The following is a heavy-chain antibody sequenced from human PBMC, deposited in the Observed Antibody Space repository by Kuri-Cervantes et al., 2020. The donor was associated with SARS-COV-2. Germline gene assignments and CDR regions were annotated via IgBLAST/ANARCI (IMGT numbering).Heavy chain of an antibody. CDR2: FDPEDGET. Sequence: ASVKVSCKVSGDTLTELSMHWVRQAPGKGLEWMGGFDPEDGETIYAQKFQGRVTMTEDTSTDTAYMELSSLRSEDTAVYYCATAPDLAYRTTGLTRPGGMDVWGKGTTVTVSS. D-gene: IGHD1-1*01. CDR3: ATAPDLAYRTTGLTRPGGMDV. CDR1: GDTLTELS. V-gene: IGHV1-24*01. J-gene: IGHJ6*03.